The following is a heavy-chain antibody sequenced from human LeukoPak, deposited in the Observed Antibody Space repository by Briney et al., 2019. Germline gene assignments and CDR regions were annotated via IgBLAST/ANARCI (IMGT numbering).Heavy chain of an antibody. J-gene: IGHJ6*02. CDR2: ISWNSGSV. Sequence: PGGSLRLSCAASGFTFSDYAVQWVRQAPGKGLEWVAGISWNSGSVGYADSVKGRFSISRDNTKKSLYLQMNSLRAEDTALYYCVKDMSRFGVNIDAGGMDVWGQGTTVTVSS. D-gene: IGHD3-3*01. CDR3: VKDMSRFGVNIDAGGMDV. CDR1: GFTFSDYA. V-gene: IGHV3-9*01.